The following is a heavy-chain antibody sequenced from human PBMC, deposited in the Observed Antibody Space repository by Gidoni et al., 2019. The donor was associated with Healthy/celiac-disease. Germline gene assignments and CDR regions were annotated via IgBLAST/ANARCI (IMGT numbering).Heavy chain of an antibody. Sequence: GLEWVAVIWYDGSNKYYADSVKGRFTISRDNSKNTLYLQMNSLRAEDTAVYYCAREGGRSSGWRLYYYYYGMDVWGQGTTVTVSS. D-gene: IGHD6-19*01. J-gene: IGHJ6*02. CDR3: AREGGRSSGWRLYYYYYGMDV. V-gene: IGHV3-33*01. CDR2: IWYDGSNK.